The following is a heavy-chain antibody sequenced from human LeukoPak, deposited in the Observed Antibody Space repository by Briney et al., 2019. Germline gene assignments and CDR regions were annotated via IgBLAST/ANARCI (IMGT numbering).Heavy chain of an antibody. CDR1: GFTVNRKY. V-gene: IGHV3-66*01. Sequence: PGGSLRLSCVASGFTVNRKYMTWVRQAPGKGLEWVSVIYSGGSTNYADSVRGRFTISRDSSRNTLYLQMNSLRAEDTAVYYCATRPSGDYPYFDYWGQGTLVTVSS. J-gene: IGHJ4*02. CDR2: IYSGGST. D-gene: IGHD4-17*01. CDR3: ATRPSGDYPYFDY.